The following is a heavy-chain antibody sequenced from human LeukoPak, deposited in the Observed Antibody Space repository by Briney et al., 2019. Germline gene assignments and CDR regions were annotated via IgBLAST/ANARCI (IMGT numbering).Heavy chain of an antibody. V-gene: IGHV4-34*01. CDR2: INHSGST. CDR3: ARGRSYYYGSGGYYTVYGMDV. Sequence: SETLSLTCAVYGGSFSGYYWSWIRQPPGKGLEWIGEINHSGSTNYNPSLKSRVTISVDTSKNQFSLKLSSVTAADTAVYYCARGRSYYYGSGGYYTVYGMDVWGQGTTVTVSS. CDR1: GGSFSGYY. J-gene: IGHJ6*02. D-gene: IGHD3-10*01.